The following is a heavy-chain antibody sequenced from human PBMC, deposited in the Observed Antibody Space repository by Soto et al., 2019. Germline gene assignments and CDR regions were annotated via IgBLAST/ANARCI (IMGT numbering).Heavy chain of an antibody. CDR1: GFTFSTCA. J-gene: IGHJ4*02. Sequence: AGSLRLSCAASGFTFSTCALTWVHQAPRKALAWVSPASGSSTETYDSDSVKVLCSISRDESKHTLYLPLYRLKAAPTASYNCAKELYSSGLLTFDNWGQGPPGSVSA. CDR3: AKELYSSGLLTFDN. D-gene: IGHD6-19*01. V-gene: IGHV3-23*01. CDR2: ASGSSTET.